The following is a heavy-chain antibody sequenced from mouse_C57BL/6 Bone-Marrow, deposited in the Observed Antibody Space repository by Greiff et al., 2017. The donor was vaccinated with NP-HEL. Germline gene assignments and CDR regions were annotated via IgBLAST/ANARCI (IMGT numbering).Heavy chain of an antibody. J-gene: IGHJ3*01. CDR2: IYPRSGNT. D-gene: IGHD2-2*01. Sequence: QVQLKESGAELARPGASVKLSCKASGYTFTSYGISWVKQRTGQGLEWIGEIYPRSGNTYYNEKFKGKATLTADKSSSPAYMELRSLTSEDSAVYFCARWGGYDGFAYWGQGTLVTVSA. CDR3: ARWGGYDGFAY. CDR1: GYTFTSYG. V-gene: IGHV1-81*01.